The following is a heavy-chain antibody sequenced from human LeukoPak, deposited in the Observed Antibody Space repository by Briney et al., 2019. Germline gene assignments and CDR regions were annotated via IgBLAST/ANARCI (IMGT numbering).Heavy chain of an antibody. Sequence: ASVEVSCKASGYTFTSYYMHWVRQAPGQGLEWMGMINPSGGSTSYAQKFQGRGTMTRDTSTSTVYMELSSLRSEDTAVYYCARGNPGVIDYWGQGTLVTVSS. CDR1: GYTFTSYY. J-gene: IGHJ4*02. V-gene: IGHV1-46*01. CDR3: ARGNPGVIDY. D-gene: IGHD3-10*01. CDR2: INPSGGST.